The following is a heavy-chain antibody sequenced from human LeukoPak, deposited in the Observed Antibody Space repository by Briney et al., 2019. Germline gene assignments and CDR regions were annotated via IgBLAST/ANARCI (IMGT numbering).Heavy chain of an antibody. V-gene: IGHV3-23*01. J-gene: IGHJ4*02. Sequence: GGSLRLSCAASGFTFSSYAMTWVRQAPGKGLGWVSAITGDGANTYYADSVKGRFTISRDNSKNTLYLQMNSLRAEDTALYYCAKLIPTVGCSRTSCYGFDYWGQGTLVTVSS. CDR1: GFTFSSYA. CDR3: AKLIPTVGCSRTSCYGFDY. CDR2: ITGDGANT. D-gene: IGHD2-2*01.